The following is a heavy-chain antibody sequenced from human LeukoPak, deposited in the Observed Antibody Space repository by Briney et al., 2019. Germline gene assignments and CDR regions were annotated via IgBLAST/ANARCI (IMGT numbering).Heavy chain of an antibody. CDR1: GFTFSSYE. CDR3: ARFALKTPPTD. J-gene: IGHJ4*02. V-gene: IGHV3-21*01. Sequence: GGSLRLSCAASGFTFSSYEMNWVRQAPGKGLEWVSSISSSSTYTYYADSVKGRFTISRDNAKNSLFLQMNSLRAEDTAVYYCARFALKTPPTDWGQGTLVTVSS. CDR2: ISSSSTYT.